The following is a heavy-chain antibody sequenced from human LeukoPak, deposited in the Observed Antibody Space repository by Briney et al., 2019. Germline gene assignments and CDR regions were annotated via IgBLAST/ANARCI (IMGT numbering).Heavy chain of an antibody. CDR3: ARHRTAMVMSAFDI. V-gene: IGHV5-51*01. J-gene: IGHJ3*02. CDR1: GYSFTSYW. D-gene: IGHD5-18*01. Sequence: GESLKISCRGSGYSFTSYWNGWVRQMPGKSLEWMGIIYPGDSDTRYSPSFQGQVTISADKSISTAYLQWSSLKASDTAMYYCARHRTAMVMSAFDIWGQGTMVTVSS. CDR2: IYPGDSDT.